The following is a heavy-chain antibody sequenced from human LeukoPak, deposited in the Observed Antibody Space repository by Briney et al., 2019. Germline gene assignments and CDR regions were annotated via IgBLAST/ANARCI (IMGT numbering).Heavy chain of an antibody. V-gene: IGHV5-10-1*01. Sequence: PGESLKISCKCSGYSFTSYWISWVREMPGKGLEWMGRIEPSASYTKYSPSLQGHVTISADKSISTAYLQWSSLKASDTAMYYCARYGYGNIDYWGQGALITVSS. CDR2: IEPSASYT. CDR3: ARYGYGNIDY. D-gene: IGHD2-15*01. CDR1: GYSFTSYW. J-gene: IGHJ4*02.